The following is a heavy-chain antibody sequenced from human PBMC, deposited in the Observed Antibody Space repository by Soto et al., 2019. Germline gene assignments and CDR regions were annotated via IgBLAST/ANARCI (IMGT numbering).Heavy chain of an antibody. J-gene: IGHJ4*02. CDR2: INPSGGST. CDR3: ARDFGGYPTDY. D-gene: IGHD5-12*01. V-gene: IGHV1-46*01. Sequence: GASVKVSCKASGYTFTSYYMHWVRQAPGQGLEWMGKINPSGGSTSYAQKFQGRVTMTRDTSTSTVYMELSSLRSEDTAVYYCARDFGGYPTDYWGQGTLVTVSS. CDR1: GYTFTSYY.